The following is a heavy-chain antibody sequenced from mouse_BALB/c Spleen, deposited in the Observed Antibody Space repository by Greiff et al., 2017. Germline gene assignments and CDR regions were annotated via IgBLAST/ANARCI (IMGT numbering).Heavy chain of an antibody. Sequence: LQQPGSELVRPGASVKLSCKASGYTFTSYWMHWVKQRHGQGLEWIGNIYPGSGSTNYDEKFKSKGTLTVDTSSSTAYMHLSSLTSEDSAVYYCTRDYGSSYCFDYWGQGTTLTVSS. J-gene: IGHJ2*01. CDR1: GYTFTSYW. D-gene: IGHD1-1*01. CDR2: IYPGSGST. CDR3: TRDYGSSYCFDY. V-gene: IGHV1S22*01.